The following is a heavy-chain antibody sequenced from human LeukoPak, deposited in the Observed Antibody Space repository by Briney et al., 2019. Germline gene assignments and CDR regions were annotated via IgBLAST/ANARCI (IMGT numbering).Heavy chain of an antibody. CDR3: AKDLSRAVAADWFDP. V-gene: IGHV3-53*01. Sequence: GGSLRLSCAASGFTVSSNYMAWVRQAPGKGLEWVSILYSAGSTYYADSVRGRFTISRDSSKNTVCLQMNSLRAEDTAVYYCAKDLSRAVAADWFDPWDQGSLVTVSS. CDR1: GFTVSSNY. J-gene: IGHJ5*02. CDR2: LYSAGST. D-gene: IGHD6-19*01.